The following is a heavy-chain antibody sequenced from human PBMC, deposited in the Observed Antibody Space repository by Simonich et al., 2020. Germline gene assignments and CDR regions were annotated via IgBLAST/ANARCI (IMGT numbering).Heavy chain of an antibody. CDR1: GFTFSSYS. J-gene: IGHJ4*02. Sequence: EVQLVASGGGLVKPGGSLRLSCAASGFTFSSYSMNWVRQAPGKGLGWVSSISRSSSYIYYADSVKGRFTISRDNAKNSLYLQMNSLRAEDTAVYYCARDAAGDYWGQGTLVTVSS. V-gene: IGHV3-21*01. D-gene: IGHD6-13*01. CDR3: ARDAAGDY. CDR2: ISRSSSYI.